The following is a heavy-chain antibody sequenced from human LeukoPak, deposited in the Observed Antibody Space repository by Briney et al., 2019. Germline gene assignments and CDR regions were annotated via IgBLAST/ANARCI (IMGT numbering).Heavy chain of an antibody. CDR2: INPNSGGT. D-gene: IGHD2-15*01. V-gene: IGHV1-2*02. CDR3: ASGYCSGGSCLWFDP. Sequence: ASVKVSCKASGYTFTGYYMHRVRQAPGQGLEWMGWINPNSGGTNYAQKFQGRVTMTRDTSISTAYMELSRLRSDDTAVYYCASGYCSGGSCLWFDPWGQGTLVTVSS. CDR1: GYTFTGYY. J-gene: IGHJ5*01.